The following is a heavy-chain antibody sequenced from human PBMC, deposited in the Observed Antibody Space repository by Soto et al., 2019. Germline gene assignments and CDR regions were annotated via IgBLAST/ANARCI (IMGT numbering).Heavy chain of an antibody. J-gene: IGHJ4*02. CDR3: ARDDYYDTSGYLALFDY. D-gene: IGHD3-22*01. Sequence: PGGFLRLSCAASGFTFSSYSMNWVRQAPGKGLEWVSYISSSSSTIYYADSVKGRFTISRDNAKNSLYLQMNSLRDEDTAVYYCARDDYYDTSGYLALFDYWGQGTLVTVSS. CDR2: ISSSSSTI. CDR1: GFTFSSYS. V-gene: IGHV3-48*02.